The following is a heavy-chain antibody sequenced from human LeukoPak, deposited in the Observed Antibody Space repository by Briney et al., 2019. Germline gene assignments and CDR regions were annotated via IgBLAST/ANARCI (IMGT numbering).Heavy chain of an antibody. Sequence: SETLSLTCTLSGGSISSSSYYWGWIRQPPGKGLEWIGSIYYSGSTYYNPSLKSRVTISVDTSKNQFSLKLSSVTAADTAVYYCARVQRWELLSAAYYFDYWGQGTLVTV. D-gene: IGHD1-26*01. CDR3: ARVQRWELLSAAYYFDY. J-gene: IGHJ4*02. V-gene: IGHV4-39*01. CDR1: GGSISSSSYY. CDR2: IYYSGST.